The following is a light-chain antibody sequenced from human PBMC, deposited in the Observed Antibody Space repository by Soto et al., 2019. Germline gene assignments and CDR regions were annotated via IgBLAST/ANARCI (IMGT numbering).Light chain of an antibody. CDR1: SSDVGGYNY. CDR3: SSYTSSITYV. J-gene: IGLJ1*01. CDR2: EVS. V-gene: IGLV2-14*01. Sequence: QSVLTQPASVSGSHGQSITISCTGTSSDVGGYNYVSWYQQHPGKAPKLMIYEVSNRPSGVSNRFSGSKSGNTASLTISGLQAEDEAAYYCSSYTSSITYVFGTGTKLTVL.